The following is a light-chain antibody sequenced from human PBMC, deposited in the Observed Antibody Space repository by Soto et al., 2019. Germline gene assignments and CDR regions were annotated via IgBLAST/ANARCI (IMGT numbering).Light chain of an antibody. V-gene: IGKV1-39*01. CDR2: AAP. CDR1: QSIDVY. CDR3: QQTYSSTSIT. J-gene: IGKJ5*01. Sequence: DIQLTQSPSSLPASVGDRVTITCRASQSIDVYLNWYQQKRGKAPRLLIHAAPGLQSGVPSRFSGSGSGIDFTLTISSLQPEDFATYYCQQTYSSTSITFGQGTRLEIK.